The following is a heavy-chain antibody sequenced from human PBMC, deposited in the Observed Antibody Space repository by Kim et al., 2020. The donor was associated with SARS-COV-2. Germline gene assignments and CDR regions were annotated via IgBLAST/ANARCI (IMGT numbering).Heavy chain of an antibody. CDR3: ARAIVGATTFDY. CDR1: GGSFSGYY. J-gene: IGHJ4*02. D-gene: IGHD1-26*01. V-gene: IGHV4-34*01. Sequence: SETLSLTCAVYGGSFSGYYWSWIRQPPGKGLEWIGEINHSGSTNYNPSLKSRVTISVDTSKNQFSLKLSSVTAADTAVYYCARAIVGATTFDYWGQGTLVTVSS. CDR2: INHSGST.